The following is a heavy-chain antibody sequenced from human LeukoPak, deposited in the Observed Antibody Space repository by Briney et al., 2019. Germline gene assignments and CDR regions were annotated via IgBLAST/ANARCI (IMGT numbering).Heavy chain of an antibody. V-gene: IGHV4-39*01. D-gene: IGHD3-10*01. CDR3: ARHRRSGFGSYRYFDY. CDR1: GGSFSGYY. J-gene: IGHJ4*02. Sequence: SETLSLTCAVYGGSFSGYYCGWIRQPPGKGLEWIGSIYYSGSTYYNPSLKSRVTISVDTSKNQFSLKLSSVTAADTAVYYCARHRRSGFGSYRYFDYWGQGTMVTVSS. CDR2: IYYSGST.